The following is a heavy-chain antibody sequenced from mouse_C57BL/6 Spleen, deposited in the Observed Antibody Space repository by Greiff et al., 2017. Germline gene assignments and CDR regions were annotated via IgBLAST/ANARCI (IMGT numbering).Heavy chain of an antibody. CDR3: ARWGLLLVRDY. D-gene: IGHD2-12*01. Sequence: VPLQQPGAELVKPGASVKMSCKASGYTFTSYWITWVKQRPGQGLAWIGDIYPGSGSTNYNEKFKSKATLTVDTSSSTAYMQLSSLTSEDSADYYGARWGLLLVRDYWGQGTTLTVSS. V-gene: IGHV1-55*01. CDR1: GYTFTSYW. J-gene: IGHJ2*01. CDR2: IYPGSGST.